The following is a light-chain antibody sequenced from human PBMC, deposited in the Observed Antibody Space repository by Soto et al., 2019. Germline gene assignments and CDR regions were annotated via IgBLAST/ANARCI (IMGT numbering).Light chain of an antibody. J-gene: IGKJ1*01. Sequence: EILLTQYPGTLSLSPGERATLSCRASQSVSNNYLAWYQQKPGQAPRLLIYGASNRATGIPDRLSGSASGTDFTLTISRLEPEDFAVYYCQQYGSSGTFGQGTKVDIK. CDR2: GAS. CDR1: QSVSNNY. V-gene: IGKV3-20*01. CDR3: QQYGSSGT.